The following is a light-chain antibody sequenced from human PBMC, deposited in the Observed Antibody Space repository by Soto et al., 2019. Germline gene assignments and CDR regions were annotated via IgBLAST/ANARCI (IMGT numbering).Light chain of an antibody. Sequence: EIVLTQSPGTLFLSPGERATLSCRASQSVSNSYLAWYQQKPGQAPRLLIYGVSSRATGIPDRFSGSGSGTDFTLTISRLEPEDFAVYYCHQYGSSPYTFGQGTKLEI. CDR2: GVS. CDR1: QSVSNSY. J-gene: IGKJ2*01. CDR3: HQYGSSPYT. V-gene: IGKV3-20*01.